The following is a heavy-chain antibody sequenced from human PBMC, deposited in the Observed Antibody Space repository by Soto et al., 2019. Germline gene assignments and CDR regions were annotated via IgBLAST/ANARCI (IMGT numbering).Heavy chain of an antibody. CDR2: INGDGTNT. Sequence: EVQLVESGGGVVQPGGSLRLSCAASGFTFSSDWMHWVRQAPGKGLVWVSRINGDGTNTDYADSVKGRFTISRDNPKNTLYLQMNSLRAEDAAVYYCVRSYRDPPGWGQGTLVTVSS. CDR3: VRSYRDPPG. J-gene: IGHJ4*02. D-gene: IGHD4-17*01. CDR1: GFTFSSDW. V-gene: IGHV3-74*01.